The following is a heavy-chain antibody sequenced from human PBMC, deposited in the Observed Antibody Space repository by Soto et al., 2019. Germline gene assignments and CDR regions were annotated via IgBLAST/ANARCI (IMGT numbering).Heavy chain of an antibody. CDR1: GYTFSNYG. CDR3: ARVVPGAEAWFGP. D-gene: IGHD2-2*01. V-gene: IGHV1-18*01. CDR2: ISLYSDGT. Sequence: QVQLVQSGGEVERPGASVKVSCKTSGYTFSNYGITWVRQAPGQPLEWLGWISLYSDGTNYAQKFKGRVSMTTDTSTTTAYMELRSLRSDDTAVYYCARVVPGAEAWFGPWGQGTLVTVSS. J-gene: IGHJ5*02.